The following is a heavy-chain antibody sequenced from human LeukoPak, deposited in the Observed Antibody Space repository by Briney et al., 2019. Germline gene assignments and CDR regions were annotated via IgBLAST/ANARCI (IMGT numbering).Heavy chain of an antibody. CDR2: IKEDGSEK. J-gene: IGHJ4*02. CDR1: GFTFSSTY. CDR3: GTPADDY. Sequence: GGSLRLSCAASGFTFSSTYMSWVRQAPGKGLEWVANIKEDGSEKSYVDSVKGRFTISRDNAKSSLYLQMNSLRAEDTALYYGGTPADDYWAEGTLVTVSS. V-gene: IGHV3-7*01.